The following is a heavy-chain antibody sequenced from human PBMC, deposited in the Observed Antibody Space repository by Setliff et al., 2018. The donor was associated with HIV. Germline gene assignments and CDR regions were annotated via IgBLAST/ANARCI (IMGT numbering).Heavy chain of an antibody. CDR1: GGTLTTSNG. J-gene: IGHJ6*03. CDR2: ISASKGNT. V-gene: IGHV1-18*01. Sequence: GASVKVSCKASGGTLTTSNGISWVRQAPGQGLEWMGRISASKGNTKYTQDFQGRVTMTTDTSTSTVYMELRSLRSDDTAVYYCARDQGFWSGFTYNYYMDVWGKGTTVTVSS. CDR3: ARDQGFWSGFTYNYYMDV. D-gene: IGHD3-3*01.